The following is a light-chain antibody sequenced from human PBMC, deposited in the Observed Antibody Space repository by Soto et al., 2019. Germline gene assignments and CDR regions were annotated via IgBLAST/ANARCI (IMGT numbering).Light chain of an antibody. CDR2: DAS. CDR3: QQCNDFPIT. V-gene: IGKV1-33*01. J-gene: IGKJ5*01. CDR1: QDISTY. Sequence: DIPMTQSPSSLSASVGDRVTITCQASQDISTYLNWYQQKPGKAPKLLIYDASNLETGVPSRFSGGGSGTDFSFTIASLQPEDIATYYCQQCNDFPITFGQGTRVEIK.